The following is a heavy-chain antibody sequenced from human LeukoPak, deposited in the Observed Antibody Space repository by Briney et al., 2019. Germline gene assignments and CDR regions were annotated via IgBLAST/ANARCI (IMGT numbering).Heavy chain of an antibody. V-gene: IGHV4-59*11. CDR1: GGFISSHY. J-gene: IGHJ6*03. Sequence: PSETLSLTCTVSGGFISSHYWSWIRQPPGKELEWIGYIYYSGNTYYNPSLKSRVTISIDTSKIQFSLKLSSVTAADTAVYYCARVFFGQIYYMDVWGKGTTVTVSS. CDR2: IYYSGNT. D-gene: IGHD3-3*01. CDR3: ARVFFGQIYYMDV.